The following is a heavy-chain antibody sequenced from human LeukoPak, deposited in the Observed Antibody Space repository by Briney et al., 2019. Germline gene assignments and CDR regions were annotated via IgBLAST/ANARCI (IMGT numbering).Heavy chain of an antibody. J-gene: IGHJ4*02. Sequence: GGSLRLSCVASGFPFSSYWMTWVRQAPGKGLEWVANIKQDGSKKSYVDSVKGRFTISRDNAKNSLYLQMNSLRAEDTAVYYCAKGDVVGSLDYWGQGTLVTVSS. CDR2: IKQDGSKK. CDR1: GFPFSSYW. D-gene: IGHD1-26*01. CDR3: AKGDVVGSLDY. V-gene: IGHV3-7*03.